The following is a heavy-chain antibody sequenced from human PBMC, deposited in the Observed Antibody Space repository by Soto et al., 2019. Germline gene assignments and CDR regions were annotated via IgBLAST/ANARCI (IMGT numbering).Heavy chain of an antibody. J-gene: IGHJ2*01. CDR2: ISSSSSYT. Sequence: EVQLVESGGGLVKPGGSLRLSCAASGFTFSSYSMNWVRQAPGKGLEWVSSISSSSSYTYYADSVKGRFTISRDNAKNSLYLQMNSLRAEDTAVYYCARARGNSIVATTIWYFDLWGRGTLVTVSS. D-gene: IGHD5-12*01. CDR1: GFTFSSYS. V-gene: IGHV3-21*01. CDR3: ARARGNSIVATTIWYFDL.